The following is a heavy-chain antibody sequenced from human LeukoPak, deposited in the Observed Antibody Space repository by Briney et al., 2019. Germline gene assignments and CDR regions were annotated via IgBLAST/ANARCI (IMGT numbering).Heavy chain of an antibody. CDR2: ISNDGGGT. CDR1: GFLFNNYG. J-gene: IGHJ5*02. CDR3: VKGGSSGYFLDL. V-gene: IGHV3-23*01. Sequence: PGGSLRLSCAASGFLFNNYGLVWVRQAPGKGLEWVAAISNDGGGTTYADFVKGRFTISRDNSKNTLFLHMNSLRAEDTALYYCVKGGSSGYFLDLWGQGTLVTVSS. D-gene: IGHD3-22*01.